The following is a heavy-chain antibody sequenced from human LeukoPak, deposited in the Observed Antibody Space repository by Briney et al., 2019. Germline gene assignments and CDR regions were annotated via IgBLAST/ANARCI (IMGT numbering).Heavy chain of an antibody. D-gene: IGHD2-2*01. CDR2: IYYSGST. Sequence: SQTLSLTCTVSGVSISSGGYYWSWIRQHPGKRLEWIGYIYYSGSTYYNPTLKSRVTISVDTFENQFSLKLSSVTAADTAVYYCARAKDIVVVWGLGTLVTVSS. J-gene: IGHJ4*02. CDR1: GVSISSGGYY. V-gene: IGHV4-31*03. CDR3: ARAKDIVVV.